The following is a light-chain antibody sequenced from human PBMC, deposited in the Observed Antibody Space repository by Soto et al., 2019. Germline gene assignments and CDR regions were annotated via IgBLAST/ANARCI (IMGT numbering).Light chain of an antibody. CDR3: QQRGSWPAT. V-gene: IGKV3D-20*02. Sequence: EIVLTQSPGTLSLSPWERATLSCRASQSVSSSYLAWYQQKPGQAPRLLIYGASSRATGIPDRFSGSGSGTDFTLTISSLEPEDSAVYYCQQRGSWPATFGPGTKVDIK. CDR2: GAS. J-gene: IGKJ3*01. CDR1: QSVSSSY.